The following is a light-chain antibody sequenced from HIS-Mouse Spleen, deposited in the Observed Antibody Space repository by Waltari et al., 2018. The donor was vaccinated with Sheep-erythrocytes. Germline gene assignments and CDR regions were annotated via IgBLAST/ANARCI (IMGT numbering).Light chain of an antibody. CDR3: CSYAGSYTVV. CDR1: SSDVVGYNY. J-gene: IGLJ2*01. CDR2: DVS. V-gene: IGLV2-11*01. Sequence: QSALTQPRPVSGSPGQSVTISCTGTSSDVVGYNYVPWYQQHPGKAPNLMIYDVSKRPSGVPDRFSGSKSGNTASLTISGLQAEDEADYYCCSYAGSYTVVFGGGTKLTVL.